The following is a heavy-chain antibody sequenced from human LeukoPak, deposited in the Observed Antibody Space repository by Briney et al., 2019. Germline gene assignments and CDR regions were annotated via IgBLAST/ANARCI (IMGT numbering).Heavy chain of an antibody. CDR3: AKDLGGGSGCYDL. V-gene: IGHV3-30*18. Sequence: GRSLRLSCAASGFTFSNYGMHWVRQAPGKGLEWVAVISYTGSNKYYADSVQGRFTISRDNSKNTLYLQMNSLRAEDTAVYYCAKDLGGGSGCYDLWGRGTLITVSS. D-gene: IGHD6-19*01. J-gene: IGHJ2*01. CDR2: ISYTGSNK. CDR1: GFTFSNYG.